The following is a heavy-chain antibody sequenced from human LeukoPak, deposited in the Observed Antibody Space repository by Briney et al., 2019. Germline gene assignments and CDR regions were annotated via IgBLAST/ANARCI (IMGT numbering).Heavy chain of an antibody. CDR1: GGSFSGYY. V-gene: IGHV4-34*01. J-gene: IGHJ4*02. CDR3: ARGRSY. Sequence: SETLSLTCAVYGGSFSGYYWSWIRQPPGKGLEWIGEINHSGSTNYNLSLKSRVTISVDTSKNQFSLKLSSVTAADTAVHYCARGRSYWGQGTLVTVSS. CDR2: INHSGST.